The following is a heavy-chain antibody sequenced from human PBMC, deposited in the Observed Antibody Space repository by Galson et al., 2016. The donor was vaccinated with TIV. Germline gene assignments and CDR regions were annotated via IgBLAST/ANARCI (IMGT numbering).Heavy chain of an antibody. J-gene: IGHJ6*02. D-gene: IGHD2-15*01. V-gene: IGHV3-21*01. CDR1: GFTFSSYR. CDR2: ITSSGNHI. Sequence: SLRLSCAASGFTFSSYRMNWVRQAPGKGLEWVSSITSSGNHIYYADSLKGRLTISRDNARNSLYLQMNGLRAEDTAVYYCAREGYCSGGTCYSAYYGMDVWGQGTTVTVSS. CDR3: AREGYCSGGTCYSAYYGMDV.